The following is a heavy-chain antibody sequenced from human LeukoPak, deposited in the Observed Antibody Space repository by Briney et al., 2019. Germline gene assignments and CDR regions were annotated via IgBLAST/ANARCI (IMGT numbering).Heavy chain of an antibody. Sequence: GGSLRLSCAASGFTFSSYAMHWVRQAPGKGLEWVAVISYDGSNKYYADSVKGRFTISRDNSKNTLYLQMNSLRAEDTAVYCCAREGIAVAGTFHYYGMDVWGQGTTVTVSS. CDR1: GFTFSSYA. J-gene: IGHJ6*02. V-gene: IGHV3-30-3*01. D-gene: IGHD6-19*01. CDR2: ISYDGSNK. CDR3: AREGIAVAGTFHYYGMDV.